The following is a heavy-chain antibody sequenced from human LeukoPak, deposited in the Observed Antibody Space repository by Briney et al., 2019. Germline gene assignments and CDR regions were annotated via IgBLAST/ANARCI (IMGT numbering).Heavy chain of an antibody. CDR1: GYTFTTYY. Sequence: ASVKVSCKASGYTFTTYYLHWVRQAPGQGLEWMGIINPSGTSTTYAQKFQGRVTMTIDKSTSTVYMELSSLRSEDTAMYYCARGPPGRVYDSSKKGLFDPWGQGTLVTVSS. V-gene: IGHV1-46*01. CDR2: INPSGTST. J-gene: IGHJ5*02. D-gene: IGHD3-22*01. CDR3: ARGPPGRVYDSSKKGLFDP.